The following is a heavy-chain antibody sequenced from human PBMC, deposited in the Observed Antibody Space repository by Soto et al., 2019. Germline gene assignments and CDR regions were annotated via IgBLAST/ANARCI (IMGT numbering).Heavy chain of an antibody. Sequence: EVLLVESGGGVVQPGGSLKLSCAASGFVFKDSSIHWVRQASGKGLEWVGRIRDRAYNYATAYTASVKGRFTVSRDDSNNTAYLQMDSQKTEDTAIYYCTRLISAAQDYWGQGTLVTVSS. CDR2: IRDRAYNYAT. V-gene: IGHV3-73*01. CDR3: TRLISAAQDY. D-gene: IGHD3-10*01. J-gene: IGHJ4*02. CDR1: GFVFKDSS.